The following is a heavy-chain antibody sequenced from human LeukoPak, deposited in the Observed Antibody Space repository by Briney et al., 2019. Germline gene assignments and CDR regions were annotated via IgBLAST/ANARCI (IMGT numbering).Heavy chain of an antibody. CDR3: VRYTFGWGSYPDF. Sequence: GGSLRLSCAASGFAFNTYAMHWVRQAPAQGLEWVALIWHDGSHKFYSNSVRGQFTISRDNSKNTVSLQMNNLRPEDTAVYYCVRYTFGWGSYPDFWGQGTLVTVAS. CDR2: IWHDGSHK. J-gene: IGHJ4*02. V-gene: IGHV3-33*01. CDR1: GFAFNTYA. D-gene: IGHD3-16*02.